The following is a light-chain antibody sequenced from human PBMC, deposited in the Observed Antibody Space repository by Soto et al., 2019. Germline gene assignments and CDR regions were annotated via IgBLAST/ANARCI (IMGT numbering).Light chain of an antibody. CDR1: SGHSSYA. CDR2: LNSDGSH. J-gene: IGLJ1*01. CDR3: QTWGTGNHV. V-gene: IGLV4-69*01. Sequence: QPVLTQSPSASASLGASVKLTCTLSSGHSSYAIAWHQQQPEKGPRYLMKLNSDGSHSKGDGIPDRFSGSSSEAERYLIIASLQYEDEDDYYCQTWGTGNHVFGTGTKLTVL.